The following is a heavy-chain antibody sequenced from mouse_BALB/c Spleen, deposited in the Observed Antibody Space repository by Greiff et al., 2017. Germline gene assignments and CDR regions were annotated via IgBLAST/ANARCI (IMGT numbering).Heavy chain of an antibody. J-gene: IGHJ4*01. CDR1: GYTFTSYW. CDR2: IDPSDSYT. CDR3: ARKRVYVMDY. V-gene: IGHV1-69*02. Sequence: VKLQQPGAELVKPGASVKLFCRSSGYTFTSYWMHWVKQRPGQGLERIGEIDPSDSYTNYNQKFKVKATLTVDKSSITAYMQLSSLTSEDSAVYYCARKRVYVMDYRGQGTSVTVSS.